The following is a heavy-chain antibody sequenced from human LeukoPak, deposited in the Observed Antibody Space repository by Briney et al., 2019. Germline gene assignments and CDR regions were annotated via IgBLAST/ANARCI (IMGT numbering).Heavy chain of an antibody. V-gene: IGHV3-66*02. D-gene: IGHD1-1*01. J-gene: IGHJ3*02. Sequence: GGSLRLSCAASGFTVSSNYMSWVRQAPGKGLEWVSVIYSGGNTYYADSVKGRFTISRDNSKNTLYLQMNSLRAEDTAVYYCARGGSLGTDAFDIWGQGTMVTVSS. CDR3: ARGGSLGTDAFDI. CDR1: GFTVSSNY. CDR2: IYSGGNT.